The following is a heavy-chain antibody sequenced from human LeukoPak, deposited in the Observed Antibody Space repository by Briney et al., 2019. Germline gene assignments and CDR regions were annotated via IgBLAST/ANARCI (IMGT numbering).Heavy chain of an antibody. CDR3: ARGTQYYYDSSGYYRDY. Sequence: SETLSLTCTVSGYSISSGYYWGWIRQPPGKGLEWIGSIYHSGSTYYNPSLKSRVTISVDTSKNQFSLKLSSVTAADTAVYYCARGTQYYYDSSGYYRDYWGQGTLVTVSS. J-gene: IGHJ4*02. V-gene: IGHV4-38-2*02. CDR1: GYSISSGYY. CDR2: IYHSGST. D-gene: IGHD3-22*01.